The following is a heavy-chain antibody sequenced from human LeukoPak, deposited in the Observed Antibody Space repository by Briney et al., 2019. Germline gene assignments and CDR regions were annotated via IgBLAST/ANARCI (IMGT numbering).Heavy chain of an antibody. V-gene: IGHV1-46*01. Sequence: ASVKVSCKASGYTFTSYYMYWVRQAPGRGLEWMGIINSSGGSTSYAQKFQGRVTMTRDTSTSTVYMELSSLRSEDTAVYYCARQSGSYGAFDIWGQGTMVTVSS. CDR2: INSSGGST. CDR3: ARQSGSYGAFDI. CDR1: GYTFTSYY. J-gene: IGHJ3*02. D-gene: IGHD1-26*01.